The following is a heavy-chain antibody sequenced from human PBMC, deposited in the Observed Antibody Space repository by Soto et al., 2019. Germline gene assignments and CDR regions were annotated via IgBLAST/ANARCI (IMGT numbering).Heavy chain of an antibody. CDR2: IYYTGST. Sequence: QVQLQQSGPGLVKPSETLSLTCTVFGGSIRPYYWSWIRQPPGKDLEWIGYIYYTGSTNYSPSLKSRVTMSLDTSKNLLSLNLNSVTAADTAVYCWARGSPLSSSFPLDYWGQGSLVAVSS. J-gene: IGHJ4*02. CDR1: GGSIRPYY. V-gene: IGHV4-59*12. CDR3: ARGSPLSSSFPLDY. D-gene: IGHD6-6*01.